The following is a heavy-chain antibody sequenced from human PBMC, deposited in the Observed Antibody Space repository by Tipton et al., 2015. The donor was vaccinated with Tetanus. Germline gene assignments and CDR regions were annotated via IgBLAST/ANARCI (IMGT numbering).Heavy chain of an antibody. CDR1: GGSIDRSTWY. Sequence: TLSLTCAVSGGSIDRSTWYWGWIRHSPGKGLEWIGGLYDSGSPHYNPSLESRVTVSVDTSRTHFSLTLNSVTAADTAIYYCARGSQGLDPWGPGTPVTVSS. J-gene: IGHJ5*02. CDR3: ARGSQGLDP. CDR2: LYDSGSP. V-gene: IGHV4-39*01.